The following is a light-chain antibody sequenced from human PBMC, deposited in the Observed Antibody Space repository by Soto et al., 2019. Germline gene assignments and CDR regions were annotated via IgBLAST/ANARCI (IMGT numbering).Light chain of an antibody. CDR1: SSDVGGYNY. V-gene: IGLV2-14*01. CDR2: DVS. Sequence: YALTEPASVSGSPGQSITISCTGTSSDVGGYNYVSWYQQHPGKAPKLMIYDVSNRPSGVSNRFSGSKSGNTASLTISGLQAEDEADYYCSSYTSSSTPLYVFGTGTKVTVL. J-gene: IGLJ1*01. CDR3: SSYTSSSTPLYV.